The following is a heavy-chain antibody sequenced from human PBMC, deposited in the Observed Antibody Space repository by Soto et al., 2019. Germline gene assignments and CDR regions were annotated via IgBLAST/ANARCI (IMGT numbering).Heavy chain of an antibody. D-gene: IGHD6-19*01. CDR1: GASINSGDYY. CDR3: ARMYSSGSGWFHP. J-gene: IGHJ5*02. Sequence: QVQLQESGPGLVKPSQTLSLTCTVSGASINSGDYYWSWIRHHPGKGLEWIGSFYSSGSIIYNPSLRSRVSISGDTSSNQFSMSLTSVTAADTARYYCARMYSSGSGWFHPWGQGTLVTVSS. CDR2: FYSSGSI. V-gene: IGHV4-30-4*01.